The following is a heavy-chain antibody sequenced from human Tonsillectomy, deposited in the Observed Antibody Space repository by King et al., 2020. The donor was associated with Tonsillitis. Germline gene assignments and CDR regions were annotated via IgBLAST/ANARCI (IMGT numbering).Heavy chain of an antibody. CDR1: GYSFNSYW. CDR2: IYPGDSDT. Sequence: QLVQSGAEVKKPGESLKISCKVSGYSFNSYWIAWVRQMPGEGLEWMGIIYPGDSDTRYSPSFQGQVTISADKSSNIVYLQWSSLKASDTAIYYCARGGYSSTWYDGSPNSYYHYMDVWGKGTTVTVSS. CDR3: ARGGYSSTWYDGSPNSYYHYMDV. D-gene: IGHD6-13*01. V-gene: IGHV5-51*01. J-gene: IGHJ6*03.